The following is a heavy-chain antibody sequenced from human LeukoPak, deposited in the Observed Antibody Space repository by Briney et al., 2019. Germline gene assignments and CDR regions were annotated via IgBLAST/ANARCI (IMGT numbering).Heavy chain of an antibody. D-gene: IGHD6-13*01. J-gene: IGHJ4*02. CDR3: ARVSSSWTGVDY. CDR2: IYYSGST. Sequence: SETLSLTCTVSGGSISGSSYYWGWIRQPPGKGLEWIGSIYYSGSTYYNPSLKSRVTISVDTSKNQFSLKLSSVTAADTAVYYCARVSSSWTGVDYWGQGTLVTVSS. V-gene: IGHV4-39*07. CDR1: GGSISGSSYY.